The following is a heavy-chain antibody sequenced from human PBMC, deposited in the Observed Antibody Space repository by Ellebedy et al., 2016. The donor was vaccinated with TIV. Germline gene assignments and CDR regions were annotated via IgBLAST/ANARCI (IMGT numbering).Heavy chain of an antibody. CDR1: GFTFSSYG. CDR2: ISYDGSNK. CDR3: ARDLRMATISCFGY. D-gene: IGHD5-24*01. V-gene: IGHV3-30*03. Sequence: GESLKISXAASGFTFSSYGMHWVRQAPGKGLEWVAVISYDGSNKYYADSVKGRFTISRDNSKNTLYLQMNSLRAEDTAVYYCARDLRMATISCFGYWGQGTLVTVSS. J-gene: IGHJ4*02.